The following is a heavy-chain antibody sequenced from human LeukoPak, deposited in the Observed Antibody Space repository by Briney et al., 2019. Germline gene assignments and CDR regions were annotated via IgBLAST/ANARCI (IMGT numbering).Heavy chain of an antibody. CDR1: GFIFYNYA. CDR2: IGVSGGTT. Sequence: GGSLRLSCAASGFIFYNYAMSWVRQAPGKGLEWVSVIGVSGGTTYYADSVKGRFTTSRDNSKNTLYLEINSLRAEDTAVYYCSPLGSGVDYWGQGTLVTVTS. J-gene: IGHJ4*02. CDR3: SPLGSGVDY. V-gene: IGHV3-23*01. D-gene: IGHD6-19*01.